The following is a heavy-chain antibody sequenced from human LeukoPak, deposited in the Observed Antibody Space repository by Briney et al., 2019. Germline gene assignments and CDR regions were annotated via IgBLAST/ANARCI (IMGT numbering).Heavy chain of an antibody. J-gene: IGHJ6*02. CDR1: GFTFSSYP. V-gene: IGHV3-30*04. D-gene: IGHD3-3*01. CDR2: ISYDGSNK. Sequence: GGSLRLSCAASGFTFSSYPMHWVRQAPGKGLEWVAVISYDGSNKYYADSVKGRFTISRDNSKNTLYLQMNSLRAEDTAVYYWARDFWAVDDYYYYGMDVWGQGTRVTVSS. CDR3: ARDFWAVDDYYYYGMDV.